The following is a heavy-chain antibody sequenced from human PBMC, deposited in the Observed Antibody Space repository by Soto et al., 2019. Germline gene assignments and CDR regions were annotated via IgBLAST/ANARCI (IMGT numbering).Heavy chain of an antibody. J-gene: IGHJ4*02. CDR3: ARSFGWYAIDY. Sequence: QVLLQESGPGLVQPSGTLSLSCAVSGGPISSGYFWGWVRQPPGKGLEWLGDISHSGTVNYNPSLKSRVTISMDKSKSQFSLKLNSVTAAETAVYYCARSFGWYAIDYWGQGILVIVSS. CDR1: GGPISSGYF. V-gene: IGHV4-4*02. D-gene: IGHD6-19*01. CDR2: ISHSGTV.